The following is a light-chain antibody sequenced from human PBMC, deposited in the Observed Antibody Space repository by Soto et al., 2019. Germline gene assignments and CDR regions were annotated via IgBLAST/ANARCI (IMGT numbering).Light chain of an antibody. Sequence: EIAMTQSPATLSVSPGERATLSCRASQSVSSNLAWYQQKPGQAPRLLISDASTRATGIPARFSGSGSGTEFTLTINSLQSEDFAVYYCQPYNNWPLTFGGGTKV. J-gene: IGKJ4*01. CDR1: QSVSSN. CDR3: QPYNNWPLT. CDR2: DAS. V-gene: IGKV3-15*01.